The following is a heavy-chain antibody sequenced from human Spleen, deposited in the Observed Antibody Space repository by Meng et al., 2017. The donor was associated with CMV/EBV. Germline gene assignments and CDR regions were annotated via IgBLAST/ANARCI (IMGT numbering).Heavy chain of an antibody. J-gene: IGHJ6*02. CDR3: ARGPRGITMIVVPISDYGMDV. CDR1: GFTFSSYE. Sequence: GGSLRLSCAASGFTFSSYEMNWVRQAPGKGLEWVSYISSSGSTIYYADSVKGRFTISRDNAKNSLYLQMNSLRAEDTAVYYCARGPRGITMIVVPISDYGMDVWGQGTTVTVSS. CDR2: ISSSGSTI. D-gene: IGHD3-22*01. V-gene: IGHV3-48*03.